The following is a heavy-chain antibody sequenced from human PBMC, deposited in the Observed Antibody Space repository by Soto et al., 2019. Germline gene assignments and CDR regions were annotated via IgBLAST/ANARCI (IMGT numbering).Heavy chain of an antibody. Sequence: SETLSLTCAVYDGSFSGYYWSWIRQPPGKGLEWIGEIFHGGSTDYSPSLKSRVTISVDTSKSQFSLELSSVTAADTAVYYCARPHYESNTFYSFFDYWGQGTLVTVSS. J-gene: IGHJ4*02. CDR1: DGSFSGYY. CDR3: ARPHYESNTFYSFFDY. CDR2: IFHGGST. D-gene: IGHD3-22*01. V-gene: IGHV4-34*12.